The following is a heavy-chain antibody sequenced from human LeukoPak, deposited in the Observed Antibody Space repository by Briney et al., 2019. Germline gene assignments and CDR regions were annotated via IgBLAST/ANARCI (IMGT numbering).Heavy chain of an antibody. Sequence: SVKVSCKASGGTFSSYAISWVRQAPGQGLEWMGRIIPIFGIANYAQKFQGRVMITADKSTSTAYMELSSLRSEDTAVYYCARYSWSYYEGHWFDPWGQGTLVTVSS. D-gene: IGHD1-26*01. CDR2: IIPIFGIA. CDR1: GGTFSSYA. J-gene: IGHJ5*02. CDR3: ARYSWSYYEGHWFDP. V-gene: IGHV1-69*04.